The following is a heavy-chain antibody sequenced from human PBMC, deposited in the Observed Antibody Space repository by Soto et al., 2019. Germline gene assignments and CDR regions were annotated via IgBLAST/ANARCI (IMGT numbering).Heavy chain of an antibody. J-gene: IGHJ4*02. V-gene: IGHV1-18*01. Sequence: QVQLVQSGAEVKKPGASVKVSCKASGYTFTSYGISWVRQAPGQGLEWMVWISAYNGNTNDAQKLQGRVTMTTDTSTSTAYMELRSLRSDDTAVYYCARGGQNGYYDSRAMVDYWGQGTLVTVSS. D-gene: IGHD3-22*01. CDR2: ISAYNGNT. CDR3: ARGGQNGYYDSRAMVDY. CDR1: GYTFTSYG.